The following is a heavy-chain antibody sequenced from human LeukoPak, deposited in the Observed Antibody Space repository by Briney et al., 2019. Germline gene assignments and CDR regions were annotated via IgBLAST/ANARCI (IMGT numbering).Heavy chain of an antibody. Sequence: GGSLSFSCAASGFTFSSYGMHWVRQAPGRGLEWVAYIQNDGSNEQYADSVKGRFSISRDSSKNILYLQMNSLRAEDTAVYYCAKDRCSNGIGCYYYYMDVWGKGTTVTISS. V-gene: IGHV3-30*02. CDR2: IQNDGSNE. J-gene: IGHJ6*03. CDR1: GFTFSSYG. D-gene: IGHD2-8*01. CDR3: AKDRCSNGIGCYYYYMDV.